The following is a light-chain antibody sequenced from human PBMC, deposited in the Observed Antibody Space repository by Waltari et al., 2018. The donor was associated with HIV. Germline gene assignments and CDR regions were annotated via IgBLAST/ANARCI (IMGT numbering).Light chain of an antibody. CDR2: WAS. J-gene: IGKJ2*01. CDR1: QTILYTYKNKDS. V-gene: IGKV4-1*01. CDR3: QQYYSPPYT. Sequence: EIVMTQSLDSLAVSLGERATINCKSSQTILYTYKNKDSLAWYQQRPGQPPKLLIYWASTRESGVPDRFTGSGSGTDFTLTISSLQAEDVAVYYCQQYYSPPYTFGQGTELQIK.